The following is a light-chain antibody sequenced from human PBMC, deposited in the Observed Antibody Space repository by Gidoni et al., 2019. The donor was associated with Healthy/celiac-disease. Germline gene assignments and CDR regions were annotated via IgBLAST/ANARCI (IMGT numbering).Light chain of an antibody. CDR2: GAS. J-gene: IGKJ2*01. CDR3: QQYNNWPRT. V-gene: IGKV3-15*01. CDR1: QSVSSN. Sequence: EIVMTQSPATLSVSPGERATLSCRASQSVSSNLAWYQQKPGQAPRPLIYGASTRATGIPARFNGSGSGTEFTLTISSLQSEDFAVYYCQQYNNWPRTFGQGTKLEIK.